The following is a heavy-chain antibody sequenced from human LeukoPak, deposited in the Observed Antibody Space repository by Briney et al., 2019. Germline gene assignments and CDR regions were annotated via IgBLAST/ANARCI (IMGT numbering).Heavy chain of an antibody. D-gene: IGHD2-21*02. V-gene: IGHV3-43*01. CDR1: GFTFDRFT. J-gene: IGHJ4*02. Sequence: GGSLRLSCAASGFTFDRFTIHWVRQTPGKGLEWVSLINRRGHTFYADSVKGRFTISRDNSRNSVFLQMNSLRPEDTALSHCAKEVDCPSDCLFFHSWGQGTLVTVSS. CDR2: INRRGHT. CDR3: AKEVDCPSDCLFFHS.